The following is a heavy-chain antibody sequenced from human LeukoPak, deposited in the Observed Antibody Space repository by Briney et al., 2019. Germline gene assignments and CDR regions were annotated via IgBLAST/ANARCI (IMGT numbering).Heavy chain of an antibody. CDR3: AKGDYCSSTSCSRLPFDY. J-gene: IGHJ4*02. CDR2: ISGSGGST. Sequence: PGGSLRLSCAASGFTFSSYAMSWVRQAPGKGLEWVSAISGSGGSTYYADSVKGRFTISRDNSKNTLYLQMNSLRAEDTAVYYCAKGDYCSSTSCSRLPFDYWGQGTLVTVSS. V-gene: IGHV3-23*01. D-gene: IGHD2-2*01. CDR1: GFTFSSYA.